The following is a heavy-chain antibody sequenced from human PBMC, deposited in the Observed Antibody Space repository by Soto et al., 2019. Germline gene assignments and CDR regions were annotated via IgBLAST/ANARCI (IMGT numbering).Heavy chain of an antibody. J-gene: IGHJ3*02. V-gene: IGHV4-34*01. D-gene: IGHD3-10*01. CDR3: ARGNVNSGDAFDI. CDR2: INHSGST. CDR1: GGSFSGYY. Sequence: QVQLQQWGAGLLKPSETLSLTCAVYGGSFSGYYWSWIRQPPGKGLEWIGEINHSGSTNYNPSLKSRVTISVDTSKNQFSLKLSSVTAADTAVYYCARGNVNSGDAFDIWGQGTMVTVSS.